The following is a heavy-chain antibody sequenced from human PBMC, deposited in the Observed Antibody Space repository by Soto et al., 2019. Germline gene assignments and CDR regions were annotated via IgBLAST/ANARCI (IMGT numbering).Heavy chain of an antibody. J-gene: IGHJ4*02. CDR2: ISYDGSNK. V-gene: IGHV3-30*18. Sequence: QVQLVESGGGVVQPGRSLRLSCAASGFTFSSYGMHWVRQAPGKGLEWVAVISYDGSNKYYADSVKGRFTIYRDNSKNTLYLQMNSLRAEDTAVYYCAKGGAGGSIDYWGQGTLVTVSS. CDR3: AKGGAGGSIDY. D-gene: IGHD1-26*01. CDR1: GFTFSSYG.